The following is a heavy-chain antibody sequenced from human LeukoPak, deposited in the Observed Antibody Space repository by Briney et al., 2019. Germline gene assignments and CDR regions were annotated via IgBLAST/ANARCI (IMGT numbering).Heavy chain of an antibody. Sequence: PGGSLRLSCVGSGFTFRSHAMSWVRQAPEKGLEFVSGIYENGGTTYYADSVKGRFTISRDIAKNTLYLQMNSLRAEDTGVYYCAKDHYWSIDYWGRGTLVTVSS. D-gene: IGHD3-3*01. CDR3: AKDHYWSIDY. J-gene: IGHJ4*02. CDR1: GFTFRSHA. CDR2: IYENGGTT. V-gene: IGHV3-23*01.